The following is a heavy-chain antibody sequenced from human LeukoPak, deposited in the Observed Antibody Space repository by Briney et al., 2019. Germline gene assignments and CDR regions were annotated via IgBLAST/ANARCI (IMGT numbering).Heavy chain of an antibody. CDR3: ARDPSRLIVVVPAAKNAFDI. CDR1: GFTFSSYS. Sequence: GGSLRLSCAASGFTFSSYSMNWVRQAPGKGLEWVSSISSSSSYIYYADSVKGRFTISRDNAKNSLYLQMNSLRAEDTAVYYCARDPSRLIVVVPAAKNAFDIWGQGTMVTVSS. D-gene: IGHD2-2*01. V-gene: IGHV3-21*01. CDR2: ISSSSSYI. J-gene: IGHJ3*02.